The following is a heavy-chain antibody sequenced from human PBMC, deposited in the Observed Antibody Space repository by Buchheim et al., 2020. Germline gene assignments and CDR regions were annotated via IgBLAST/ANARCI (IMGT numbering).Heavy chain of an antibody. CDR1: GDSFIFNTYA. J-gene: IGHJ4*02. D-gene: IGHD1-20*01. V-gene: IGHV1-69*01. CDR3: ASTHRITGTTFFEF. CDR2: ITPLLGAP. Sequence: QVQLLQSGTEVKKPGSSVKVSCKTSGDSFIFNTYAINWVRQAPGQGPEWMGGITPLLGAPKYAPRFQGILTITADAYTTSVYMELSSLASDDTAIYYCASTHRITGTTFFEFWGQGT.